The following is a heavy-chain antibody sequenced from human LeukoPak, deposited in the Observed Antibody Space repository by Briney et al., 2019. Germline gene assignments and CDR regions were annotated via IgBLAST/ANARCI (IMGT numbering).Heavy chain of an antibody. J-gene: IGHJ4*02. CDR2: IRYDGSNK. D-gene: IGHD6-13*01. V-gene: IGHV3-30*02. CDR3: AKPKQQLAFFDY. Sequence: GGSLRLSCAASGFTFSSYGMHWVRQAPGKGLEWVAFIRYDGSNKYYADSVKGRFTISRDNSKNTLYLQMNSLRAEDTAVYYCAKPKQQLAFFDYWGQGTLVTVSS. CDR1: GFTFSSYG.